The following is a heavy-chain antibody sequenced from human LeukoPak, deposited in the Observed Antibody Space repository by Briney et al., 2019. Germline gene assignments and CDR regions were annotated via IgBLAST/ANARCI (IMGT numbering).Heavy chain of an antibody. Sequence: PGGSLRLSCAASGFTFSSYAMSWVRQAPGKGLEWVSGISGSGTNTYYADSVKGRFTISRDNSKNTLYLQMNSLRAEDTAVYYCAKDVSPLMVTTWDYWGQGTLVSVSP. CDR1: GFTFSSYA. CDR3: AKDVSPLMVTTWDY. V-gene: IGHV3-23*01. CDR2: ISGSGTNT. J-gene: IGHJ4*02. D-gene: IGHD2-21*02.